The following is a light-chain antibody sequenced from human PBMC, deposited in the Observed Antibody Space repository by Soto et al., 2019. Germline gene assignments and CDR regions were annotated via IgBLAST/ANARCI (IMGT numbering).Light chain of an antibody. V-gene: IGKV3-15*01. CDR2: SAS. J-gene: IGKJ4*01. CDR3: QQYNESPLT. CDR1: LSISNY. Sequence: VMTQSPSTLSVSPGERATLSCRASLSISNYLAWYQQKPGQVPMLLIYSASTWATAIPARFSGSASGTEFTLTISSLQSEDFAVYYCQQYNESPLTFGGGTKVETK.